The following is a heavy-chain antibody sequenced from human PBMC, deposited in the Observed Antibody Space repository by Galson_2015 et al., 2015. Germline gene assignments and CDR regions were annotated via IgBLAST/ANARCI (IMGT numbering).Heavy chain of an antibody. J-gene: IGHJ4*02. CDR2: IWYDGSNK. CDR1: GFTFSSYG. V-gene: IGHV3-33*03. D-gene: IGHD6-6*01. Sequence: SLRLSCAASGFTFSSYGMHWVRQAPGKGLEWVAVIWYDGSNKYYADSVKGRFTISRDNAKNSLYLQMNSLRAEDTALYYCAKDSGPEYSSSSFGYWGQGTLVTVSS. CDR3: AKDSGPEYSSSSFGY.